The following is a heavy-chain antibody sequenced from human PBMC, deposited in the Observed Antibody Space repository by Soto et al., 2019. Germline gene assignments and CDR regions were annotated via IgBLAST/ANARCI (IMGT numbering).Heavy chain of an antibody. CDR2: IYYSGST. CDR3: ARQGGFLDPDAFDI. J-gene: IGHJ3*02. CDR1: GGSISSSSYY. Sequence: QLQLQESGPGLVKPSATLSLTCTVSGGSISSSSYYWGWIRQPPGKGLEWIGSIYYSGSTYYNPSLKSRVTISVDTSKNQFSLKLSSVTAADTAVYYCARQGGFLDPDAFDIWGQGTMVTVSS. V-gene: IGHV4-39*01. D-gene: IGHD3-16*01.